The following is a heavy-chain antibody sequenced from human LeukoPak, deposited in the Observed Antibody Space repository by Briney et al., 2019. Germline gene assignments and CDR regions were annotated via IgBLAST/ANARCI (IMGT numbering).Heavy chain of an antibody. CDR3: ARGQGYYDILTGYYKNGGEYFQH. J-gene: IGHJ1*01. CDR1: GGTFSSYA. CDR2: IIPIFGTA. Sequence: LVKVSCKASGGTFSSYAISWVRQAPGQGLEWMGGIIPIFGTANYAQKFQGRVTITADESTSTAYMELSSLRSEDTAVYYCARGQGYYDILTGYYKNGGEYFQHWGQGTLVTVSS. V-gene: IGHV1-69*13. D-gene: IGHD3-9*01.